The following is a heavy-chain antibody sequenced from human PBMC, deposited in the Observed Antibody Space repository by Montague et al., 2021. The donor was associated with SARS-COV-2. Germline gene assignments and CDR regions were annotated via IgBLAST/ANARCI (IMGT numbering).Heavy chain of an antibody. J-gene: IGHJ3*02. CDR1: GGSITVSRYD. V-gene: IGHV4-39*01. D-gene: IGHD1-1*01. Sequence: SETLSLTCTVSGGSITVSRYDWGWIRQPPGKGLEWIGSVHYTGTTSYNESLKGRLTISVDTSENQFSLRMTSVTASDTAVYYCARHRANAGSFDIWGHGTLVTGPS. CDR2: VHYTGTT. CDR3: ARHRANAGSFDI.